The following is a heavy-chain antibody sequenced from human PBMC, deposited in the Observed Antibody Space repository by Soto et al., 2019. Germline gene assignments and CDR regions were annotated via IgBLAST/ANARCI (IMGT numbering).Heavy chain of an antibody. V-gene: IGHV3-11*01. D-gene: IGHD6-6*01. CDR3: ARRQQLVANWLDP. CDR1: GFPFSDSY. J-gene: IGHJ5*02. Sequence: GGSLRLSCAASGFPFSDSYMAWIRQAPGKGLEEIATISSTGSTPYYADSVKGRLTISRDNAQSSLYLEMNNLRAEDTAVYYCARRQQLVANWLDPWGQGILVTVSS. CDR2: ISSTGSTP.